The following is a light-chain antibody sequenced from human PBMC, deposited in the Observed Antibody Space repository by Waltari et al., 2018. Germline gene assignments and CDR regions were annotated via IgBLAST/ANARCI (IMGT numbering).Light chain of an antibody. CDR2: AAS. V-gene: IGKV1-39*01. CDR3: QQSSHIPYT. J-gene: IGKJ2*01. Sequence: DIQMTQSPTSLSASVGDTVTITCRASQTTTNYLNWYQQRAGKAPKLLIYAASTLQSGVPSRFSGSGYGTDFTLTISSLQPEDSATYFCQQSSHIPYTFGQGTILQIK. CDR1: QTTTNY.